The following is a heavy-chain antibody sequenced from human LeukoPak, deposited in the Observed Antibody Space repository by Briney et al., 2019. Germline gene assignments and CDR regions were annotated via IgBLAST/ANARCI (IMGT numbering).Heavy chain of an antibody. J-gene: IGHJ5*02. Sequence: PGGSLRLSYAASGFIVSNNHMSWVRQAPGKGLEWVSLTYTDTSAYYADSVKGRFTISRDNSKNTLNLQMNSLRVEDTAVYYCARESWGPVGPWGQGTLVTVSS. CDR2: TYTDTSA. CDR1: GFIVSNNH. D-gene: IGHD7-27*01. V-gene: IGHV3-66*02. CDR3: ARESWGPVGP.